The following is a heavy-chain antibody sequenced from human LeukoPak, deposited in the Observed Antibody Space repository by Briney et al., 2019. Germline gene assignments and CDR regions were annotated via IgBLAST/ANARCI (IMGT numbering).Heavy chain of an antibody. CDR2: IIPIFGTA. Sequence: WASVKVSCTASGGTFSSYAISWVRQAPGQGLEWMGGIIPIFGTANYAQKFQGRVTITADESTSTAYMELSSLRSEDTAVYYCARVGSYSPHGWFDPWGQGTLVTVSS. CDR1: GGTFSSYA. D-gene: IGHD1-26*01. CDR3: ARVGSYSPHGWFDP. J-gene: IGHJ5*02. V-gene: IGHV1-69*13.